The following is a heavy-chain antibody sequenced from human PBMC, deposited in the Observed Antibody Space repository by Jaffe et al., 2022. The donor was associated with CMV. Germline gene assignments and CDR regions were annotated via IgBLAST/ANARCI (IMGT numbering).Heavy chain of an antibody. CDR2: ISSSSSYI. CDR3: ARDGSSSWPLVRWGSNYYGMDV. CDR1: GFTFSSYS. Sequence: EVQLVESGGGLVKPGGSLRLSCAASGFTFSSYSMNWVRQAPGKGLEWVSSISSSSSYIYYADSVKGRFTISRDNAKNSLYLQMNSLRAEDTAVYYCARDGSSSWPLVRWGSNYYGMDVWGQGTTVTVSS. V-gene: IGHV3-21*01. J-gene: IGHJ6*02. D-gene: IGHD6-13*01.